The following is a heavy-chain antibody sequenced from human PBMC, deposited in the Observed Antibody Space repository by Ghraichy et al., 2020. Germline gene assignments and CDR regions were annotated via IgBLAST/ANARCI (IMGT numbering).Heavy chain of an antibody. D-gene: IGHD3-10*01. CDR1: GFTFSSYS. V-gene: IGHV3-21*01. CDR2: ISSSSSYI. CDR3: ARDHLTMVRGVYHY. Sequence: GESLNISCAASGFTFSSYSMNWVRQAPGKGLEWVSSISSSSSYIYYADSVKGRFTISRDNAKNSLYLQMNSPRAEDTAVYYCARDHLTMVRGVYHYWGQGTLVTVSS. J-gene: IGHJ4*02.